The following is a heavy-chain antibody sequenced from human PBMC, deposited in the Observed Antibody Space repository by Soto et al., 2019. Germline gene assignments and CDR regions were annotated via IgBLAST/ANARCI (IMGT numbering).Heavy chain of an antibody. D-gene: IGHD2-8*01. CDR2: IHYSGST. CDR3: ARHEGNGNVWPLDY. V-gene: IGHV4-39*01. J-gene: IGHJ4*02. CDR1: GDSIGTTHSY. Sequence: QVQLLESGPGLVKPSETLSLTCTVSGDSIGTTHSYWDWIRQSPGTGLEWIGNIHYSGSTYYMPSLRSRVTLSVDPAKNQFSLRLTSVTAEDTAVYYCARHEGNGNVWPLDYWGQGSLVTVSS.